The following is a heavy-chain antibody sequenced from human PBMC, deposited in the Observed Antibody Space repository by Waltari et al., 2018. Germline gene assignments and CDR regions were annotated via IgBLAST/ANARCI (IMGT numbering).Heavy chain of an antibody. J-gene: IGHJ6*03. CDR2: INPNSGGT. D-gene: IGHD3-10*01. CDR1: GYY. CDR3: ARINRGGHMDV. V-gene: IGHV1-2*06. Sequence: GYYMHWVRQAPGQGLEWMGRINPNSGGTNYAQKFQGRVTMTRDTSISTAYMELSRLRSDDTAVYYCARINRGGHMDVWGKGTTVTVSS.